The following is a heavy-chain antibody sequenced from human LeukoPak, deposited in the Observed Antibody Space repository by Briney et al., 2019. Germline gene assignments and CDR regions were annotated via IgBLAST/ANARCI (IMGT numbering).Heavy chain of an antibody. J-gene: IGHJ4*02. CDR3: ARVRGPDSSGYYSDY. Sequence: SATLSLTCAVSGGSISTYNWWSWVRQPPGKGLEWIGEIYRSGSTNYNPSLKSRVTMSADKSKNQFSLKLSSVTAADTAVYYCARVRGPDSSGYYSDYWGQGTLVTVSS. CDR1: GGSISTYNW. CDR2: IYRSGST. D-gene: IGHD3-22*01. V-gene: IGHV4-4*02.